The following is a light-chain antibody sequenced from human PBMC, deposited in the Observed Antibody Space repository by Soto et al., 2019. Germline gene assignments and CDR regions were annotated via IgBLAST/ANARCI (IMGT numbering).Light chain of an antibody. V-gene: IGLV2-8*01. CDR3: SSYSGTNYHYV. J-gene: IGLJ1*01. Sequence: QSALTQPPSASGSFGQSVTISCTGTSNDVGGYNYVSWYQQYPGKAPKLMIYEVSERPSGVPDRFSGSKSGNTASLTVSGLQADDEADYYCSSYSGTNYHYVFGTGTKVTVL. CDR1: SNDVGGYNY. CDR2: EVS.